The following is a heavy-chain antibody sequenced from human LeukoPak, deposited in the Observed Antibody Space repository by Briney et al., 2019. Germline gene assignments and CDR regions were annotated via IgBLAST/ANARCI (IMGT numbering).Heavy chain of an antibody. V-gene: IGHV1-2*02. CDR3: ARAFCVGECFVLHIFFDS. CDR2: INPNSGGT. Sequence: GASVKGSCKASGYTFTDYYMHCVRQAPGQGLECMGWINPNSGGTNYEQKFQGRVTMTRDTSISTVYMELSSLSSDDTAVYYCARAFCVGECFVLHIFFDSWSQGNRVTVSS. D-gene: IGHD2-21*01. CDR1: GYTFTDYY. J-gene: IGHJ4*02.